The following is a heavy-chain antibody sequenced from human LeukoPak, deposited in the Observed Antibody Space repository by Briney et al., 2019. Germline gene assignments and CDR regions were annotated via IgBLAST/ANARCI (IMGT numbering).Heavy chain of an antibody. Sequence: GGSLRLSCAASGFTFSSYEMNWVRQAPGKGLEWVSYISSSGSTIYYAAPVKGRFTISRDDSKNTLYLQMNSLKTEDTAVYYCTTRPQILLWFGEFDYWGQGTLVTVSS. CDR2: ISSSGSTI. CDR1: GFTFSSYE. V-gene: IGHV3-48*03. J-gene: IGHJ4*02. D-gene: IGHD3-10*01. CDR3: TTRPQILLWFGEFDY.